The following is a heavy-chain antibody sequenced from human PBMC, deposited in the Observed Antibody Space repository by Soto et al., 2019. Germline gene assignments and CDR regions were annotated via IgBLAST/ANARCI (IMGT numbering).Heavy chain of an antibody. Sequence: QVHLVESGGGVVQPGRSLRLSCAASGLTFSNYAMHWVRQAPGKGLEWVAFISYDGTNRCYPDSVKGRFTISRDNSKNTLYLHMNSLTPEDTAVSYCARESSSTVTTGGGGSAKDYWGQGTLVPVSS. CDR3: ARESSSTVTTGGGGSAKDY. J-gene: IGHJ4*02. D-gene: IGHD4-17*01. V-gene: IGHV3-30-3*01. CDR2: ISYDGTNR. CDR1: GLTFSNYA.